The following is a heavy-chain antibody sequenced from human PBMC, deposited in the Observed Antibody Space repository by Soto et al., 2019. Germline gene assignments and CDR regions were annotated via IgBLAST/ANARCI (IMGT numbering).Heavy chain of an antibody. CDR3: ARGIGYSSSWYY. D-gene: IGHD6-13*01. CDR2: INHSGST. Sequence: SETLSLTCAVYGGSFSGYYWSWIRQPPGKGLEWIGEINHSGSTNYNPSLKSRVTISVDTSKNQFSLKLSSVTAADTAVYYCARGIGYSSSWYYWGQGTLVTGSS. J-gene: IGHJ4*02. CDR1: GGSFSGYY. V-gene: IGHV4-34*01.